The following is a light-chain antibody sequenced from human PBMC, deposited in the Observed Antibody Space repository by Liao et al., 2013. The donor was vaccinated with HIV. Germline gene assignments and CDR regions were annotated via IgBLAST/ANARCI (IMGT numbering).Light chain of an antibody. Sequence: SYALTQPPSLSVSPGQTASITCSGDTLGDKYACWYQQKPGQSPVLVIYQGDQRPSGIPERFSGSKSGNTATLTIYGAQAMDEADYYCQTWDIGTGVFGTGTKVTV. CDR3: QTWDIGTGV. CDR1: TLGDKY. V-gene: IGLV3-1*01. CDR2: QGD. J-gene: IGLJ1*01.